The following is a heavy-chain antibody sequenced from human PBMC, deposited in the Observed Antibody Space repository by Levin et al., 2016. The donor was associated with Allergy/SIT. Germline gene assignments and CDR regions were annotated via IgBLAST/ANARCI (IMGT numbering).Heavy chain of an antibody. CDR2: IIPMFGTA. D-gene: IGHD2-2*02. J-gene: IGHJ6*02. Sequence: SVKVSCKASGGTFSSYIFSWVRQAPGQGLDWMGGIIPMFGTANYAQKFQGRVTITADESTNTAYMELSSLRPEDTAVYYCEGREGAAAIRSRRYHDMDVWGQGTTVTVSS. V-gene: IGHV1-69*13. CDR3: EGREGAAAIRSRRYHDMDV. CDR1: GGTFSSYI.